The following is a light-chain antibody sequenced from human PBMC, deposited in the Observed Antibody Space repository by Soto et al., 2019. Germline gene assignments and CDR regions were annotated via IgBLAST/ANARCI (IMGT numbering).Light chain of an antibody. CDR2: DAS. CDR1: QTIGTF. CDR3: QQSYMDPIT. J-gene: IGKJ5*01. Sequence: DIQMSQSPSSLSASVGDRVNITCRTGQTIGTFLNWYQQKVGKAPKLLIYDASRLQSGVPSRFSGSGGGTDFTLSISSVQPEDFATYFCQQSYMDPITFGQGTRLEIK. V-gene: IGKV1-39*01.